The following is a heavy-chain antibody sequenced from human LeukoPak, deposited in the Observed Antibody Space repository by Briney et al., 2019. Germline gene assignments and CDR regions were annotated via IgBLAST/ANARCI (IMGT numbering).Heavy chain of an antibody. V-gene: IGHV4-59*01. CDR2: VYYSGST. CDR3: ARAEYYHDSSGYYHTSAYDI. D-gene: IGHD3-22*01. Sequence: PSETLSLTCTVSGGSISSYYWSWIRQPPGKGLEWIGYVYYSGSTDYNPSLKSRVTISVDTSKNQVSLKLSSVTAADTAVYYCARAEYYHDSSGYYHTSAYDIWGQGTMVTVSS. J-gene: IGHJ3*02. CDR1: GGSISSYY.